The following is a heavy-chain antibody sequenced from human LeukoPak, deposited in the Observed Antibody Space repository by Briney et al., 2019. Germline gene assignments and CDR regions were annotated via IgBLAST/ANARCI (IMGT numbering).Heavy chain of an antibody. V-gene: IGHV3-30-3*01. D-gene: IGHD3-10*01. CDR1: GFTFSSYA. CDR3: ARTYYSPGYYFDY. Sequence: GRSLRLSCAASGFTFSSYAIHWVRQAPGKGLEWVAVISYDGSNKYYADSVKGRFTISRDNSKNTLYLQMNSLRAEDTAVYYCARTYYSPGYYFDYWGQGTLVTVSS. J-gene: IGHJ4*02. CDR2: ISYDGSNK.